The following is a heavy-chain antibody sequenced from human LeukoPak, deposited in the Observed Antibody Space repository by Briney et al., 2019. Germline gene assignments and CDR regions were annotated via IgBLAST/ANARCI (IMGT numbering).Heavy chain of an antibody. Sequence: ASVKVSCKASGYTFTSYGISWVRQAPGQGLEWMGWISAYNGNTNYAQKLQGRVTMTTDPSTSTAYMELTSLRSDDTALYYWAREGVGGDYEDAFDIWGQGTMVTVSS. J-gene: IGHJ3*02. CDR2: ISAYNGNT. CDR1: GYTFTSYG. V-gene: IGHV1-18*01. CDR3: AREGVGGDYEDAFDI. D-gene: IGHD4-17*01.